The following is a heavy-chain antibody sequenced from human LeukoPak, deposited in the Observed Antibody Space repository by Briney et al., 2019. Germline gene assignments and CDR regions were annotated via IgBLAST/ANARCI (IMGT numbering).Heavy chain of an antibody. CDR3: ATQGGLGAFDI. Sequence: SVNVSCKASGYTFTYRYLHWVRQAPGQALEWMGWITPFNGNTNYAQKFQDRVTITRDRSMSTAYMELSSLRSEDTAMYYCATQGGLGAFDIWGQGTMVTVSS. D-gene: IGHD3-16*01. CDR1: GYTFTYRY. CDR2: ITPFNGNT. J-gene: IGHJ3*02. V-gene: IGHV1-45*02.